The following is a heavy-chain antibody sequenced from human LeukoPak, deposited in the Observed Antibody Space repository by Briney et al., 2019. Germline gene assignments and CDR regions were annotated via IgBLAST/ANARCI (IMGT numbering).Heavy chain of an antibody. D-gene: IGHD3-22*01. J-gene: IGHJ4*02. CDR2: IYYSGST. CDR3: ARDVVHYYDSSGFFDY. CDR1: GGSISGSSYY. V-gene: IGHV4-39*07. Sequence: PSETLSLTCTVSGGSISGSSYYWGWIRQPPGKGLEWIGSIYYSGSTYYNPSLMSRVTISLDTSKNQFSLKLSSVTAADTAVYYCARDVVHYYDSSGFFDYWGQGALVTVSS.